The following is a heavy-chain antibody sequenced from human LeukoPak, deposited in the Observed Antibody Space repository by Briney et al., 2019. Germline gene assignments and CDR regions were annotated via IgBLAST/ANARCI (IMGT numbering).Heavy chain of an antibody. D-gene: IGHD4-17*01. V-gene: IGHV4-59*12. CDR1: GGSISSYY. J-gene: IGHJ2*01. CDR3: ARGSGGDYAVQYFDL. CDR2: IYHSGST. Sequence: KTSETLSLTCTVSGGSISSYYWSWIRQPPGKGLEWIGYIYHSGSTYYNPSLKSRVTISVDRSKNQFSLKLSSVTAADTAVYYCARGSGGDYAVQYFDLWGRGTLVTVSS.